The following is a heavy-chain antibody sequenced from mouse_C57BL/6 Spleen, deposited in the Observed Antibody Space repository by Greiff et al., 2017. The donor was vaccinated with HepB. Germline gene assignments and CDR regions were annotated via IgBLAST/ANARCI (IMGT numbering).Heavy chain of an antibody. CDR2: IDPSDSYT. CDR3: ARGLITTVVADAMDY. Sequence: QQPGAELVRPGTSVKLSCKASGYTFTSYWMHWVKQRPGQGLEWIGVIDPSDSYTNYNQKFKGKATLTVDTSSSTAYMQLSSLTSEDSAVYYCARGLITTVVADAMDYWGQGTSVTVSS. D-gene: IGHD1-1*01. CDR1: GYTFTSYW. V-gene: IGHV1-59*01. J-gene: IGHJ4*01.